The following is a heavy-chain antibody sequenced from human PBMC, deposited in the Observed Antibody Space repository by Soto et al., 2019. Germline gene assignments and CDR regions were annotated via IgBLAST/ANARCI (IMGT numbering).Heavy chain of an antibody. Sequence: TLSLTCAVYGGSFSGYYWSWIRQPPGKGLEWIGEINHSGSTNYNPSPKSRVTISVDTSKNQLSLKLSSVTAADTAVYYCARGSDYYGSGSSNWFDPWGQGTLVTVSS. J-gene: IGHJ5*02. V-gene: IGHV4-34*01. CDR2: INHSGST. CDR1: GGSFSGYY. D-gene: IGHD3-10*01. CDR3: ARGSDYYGSGSSNWFDP.